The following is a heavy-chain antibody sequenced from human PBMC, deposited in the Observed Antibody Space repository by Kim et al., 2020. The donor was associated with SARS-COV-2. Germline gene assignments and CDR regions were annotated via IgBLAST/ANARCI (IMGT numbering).Heavy chain of an antibody. V-gene: IGHV1-69*13. CDR2: IIPIFGTA. CDR3: AREGDEYSSPWDY. J-gene: IGHJ4*02. CDR1: GGTFSSYA. Sequence: SVKVSCKASGGTFSSYAISWVRQAPGQGLEWMGGIIPIFGTANYAQKFQGRVTITADESTSTAYMELSSLRSEDTAVYYCAREGDEYSSPWDYWGQGTLVTVSS. D-gene: IGHD6-6*01.